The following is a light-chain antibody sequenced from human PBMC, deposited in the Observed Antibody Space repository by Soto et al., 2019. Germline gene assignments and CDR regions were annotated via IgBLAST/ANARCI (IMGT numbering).Light chain of an antibody. CDR2: EVT. CDR3: AAWDDSLNGVV. CDR1: SGDIGSYTY. J-gene: IGLJ2*01. V-gene: IGLV2-14*01. Sequence: QSALTQPASVSGSPGQSITISCTGTSGDIGSYTYVSWYQQYPGKAPKLLISEVTNRPSGVSNRFSGSKSGNTASLTISGLQAEDEAHYYCAAWDDSLNGVVFGGGTKVTVL.